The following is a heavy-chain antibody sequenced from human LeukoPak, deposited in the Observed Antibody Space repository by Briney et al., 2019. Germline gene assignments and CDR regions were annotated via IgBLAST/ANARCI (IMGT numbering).Heavy chain of an antibody. D-gene: IGHD2-21*02. CDR3: ARWGMTATNTPLQDY. CDR2: IYPGDSDT. V-gene: IGHV5-51*01. Sequence: GESLKISCKGSGYSFTSYWIGWVRQMPGKGLEWMGIIYPGDSDTRYSPSFQGQVTISADKSISTAYLQWSSLKASDTAMYYCARWGMTATNTPLQDYWGQGTLVTVSS. J-gene: IGHJ4*02. CDR1: GYSFTSYW.